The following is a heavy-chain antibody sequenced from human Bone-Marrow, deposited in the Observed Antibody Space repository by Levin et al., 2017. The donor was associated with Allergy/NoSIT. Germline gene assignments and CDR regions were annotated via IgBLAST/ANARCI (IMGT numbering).Heavy chain of an antibody. Sequence: ASVKVSCKASGYTFPNYGINWVRQAPGQGLEWIGWITTFSGDTKYGQKFQGRVTMTTDTSTSTAYLELRSLRSDDTAVYYCARDAKAYCSSSSCYRGTWFDPWGQGTLVTVSS. CDR2: ITTFSGDT. V-gene: IGHV1-18*01. D-gene: IGHD2-2*02. CDR1: GYTFPNYG. J-gene: IGHJ5*02. CDR3: ARDAKAYCSSSSCYRGTWFDP.